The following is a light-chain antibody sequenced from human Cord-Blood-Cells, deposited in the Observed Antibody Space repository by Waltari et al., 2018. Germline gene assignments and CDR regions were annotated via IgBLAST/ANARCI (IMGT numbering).Light chain of an antibody. Sequence: DIVMTQSPDSLAVSLGERATINCKSSQSVLYSSNNKNYLALYQQKPGQPPKLLIYWASTWESGVPDRFSGSGSGTDFTLTISSLQAEDVAVYYCQKYYSTPWTFGQGTKVEIK. V-gene: IGKV4-1*01. CDR1: QSVLYSSNNKNY. CDR2: WAS. CDR3: QKYYSTPWT. J-gene: IGKJ1*01.